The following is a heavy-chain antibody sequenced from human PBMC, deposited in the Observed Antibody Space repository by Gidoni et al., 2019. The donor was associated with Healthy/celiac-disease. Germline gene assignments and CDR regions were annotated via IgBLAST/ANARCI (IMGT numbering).Heavy chain of an antibody. CDR1: GDCISRYY. J-gene: IGHJ4*02. Sequence: QVQLQESGPGVDKPSEHLSLTCTVSGDCISRYYWSWIRQPPGKGLEWIGYIYYSGSTNYNPSLKSRVTISVDTSKNQFSLKLRSVTAADTAVYYCARVRAYDFWSGPFDYWGQGTLVTVSS. CDR2: IYYSGST. CDR3: ARVRAYDFWSGPFDY. V-gene: IGHV4-59*01. D-gene: IGHD3-3*01.